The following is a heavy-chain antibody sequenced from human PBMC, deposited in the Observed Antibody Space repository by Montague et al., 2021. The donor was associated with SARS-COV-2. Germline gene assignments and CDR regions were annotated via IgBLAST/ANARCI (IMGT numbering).Heavy chain of an antibody. D-gene: IGHD5-12*01. CDR3: ARTPIVATTYYNYYYCGMDV. Sequence: PALAKPTQTLTLTCTFSGFSLSTSGVGVGWIRQPPGKALEWLALIYWDDGKRYSPSLKSRLTITKDTSKNQVVLTMTNMDPVDTATHYCARTPIVATTYYNYYYCGMDVWGQGTTVTVSS. CDR2: IYWDDGK. J-gene: IGHJ6*02. CDR1: GFSLSTSGVG. V-gene: IGHV2-5*02.